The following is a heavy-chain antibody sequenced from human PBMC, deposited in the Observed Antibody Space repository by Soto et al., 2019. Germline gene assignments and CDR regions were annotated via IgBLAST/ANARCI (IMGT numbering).Heavy chain of an antibody. CDR3: ARRGSGSYYDY. CDR2: ISGNADST. J-gene: IGHJ4*02. Sequence: EVPLLESGGGLVQPGGSLRLSCAASGFTFSSYAMRWVRQAPVKGLEWVSAISGNADSTYYADSVKGRFTISRDNSKNTLYLQMNSLRAEDTAVYYCARRGSGSYYDYWGQGTLVTVSS. D-gene: IGHD1-26*01. CDR1: GFTFSSYA. V-gene: IGHV3-23*01.